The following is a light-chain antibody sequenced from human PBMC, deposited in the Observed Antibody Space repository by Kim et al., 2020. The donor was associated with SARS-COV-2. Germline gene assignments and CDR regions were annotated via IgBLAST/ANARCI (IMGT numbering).Light chain of an antibody. CDR3: QQYNLYPFT. CDR2: KMS. J-gene: IGKJ3*01. CDR1: QSVSSW. V-gene: IGKV1-5*03. Sequence: DIQMTQSPSTLSASVGDRVTITCRASQSVSSWLAWYQQKPGKAPKLLIYKMSNLETGVPSRFSGSGSATEFTLTISSLQPDDFATYYCQQYNLYPFTFGPGTKVDIK.